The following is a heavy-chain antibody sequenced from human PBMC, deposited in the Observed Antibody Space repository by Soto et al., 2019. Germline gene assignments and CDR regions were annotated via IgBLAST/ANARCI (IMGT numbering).Heavy chain of an antibody. J-gene: IGHJ6*02. CDR3: ARDLMYSSSSGGIYYYYYGMDV. D-gene: IGHD6-6*01. CDR1: GGSISSYY. V-gene: IGHV4-59*01. Sequence: SETLSLTCTVSGGSISSYYWSWIRQPPGKGLEWIGYIYYSGSTNYNPSLKSRVTISVDTSKNQFSLKLSSVTAADTAVYYCARDLMYSSSSGGIYYYYYGMDVWGQGTTVTVSS. CDR2: IYYSGST.